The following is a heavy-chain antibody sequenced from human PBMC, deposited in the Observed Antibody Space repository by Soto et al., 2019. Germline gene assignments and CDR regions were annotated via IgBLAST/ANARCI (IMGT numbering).Heavy chain of an antibody. J-gene: IGHJ5*02. D-gene: IGHD2-2*01. CDR1: GGSFSGYY. CDR3: AGVEGIVVVPAASNWFYP. CDR2: INHSGST. V-gene: IGHV4-34*01. Sequence: PSETLSLTCAVYGGSFSGYYWSWIRQPPGKGLEWIGEINHSGSTNYNPSLKSRVTISVDTSKNQFSLKLSSVTAADTAVYYCAGVEGIVVVPAASNWFYPWGQGTLVTVSS.